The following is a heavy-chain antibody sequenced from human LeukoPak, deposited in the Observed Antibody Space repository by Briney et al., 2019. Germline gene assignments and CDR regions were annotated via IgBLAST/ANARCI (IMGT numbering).Heavy chain of an antibody. V-gene: IGHV3-7*01. CDR2: IKEDGSEK. CDR3: ATYTNWVAGDV. CDR1: GLTFSESW. Sequence: GGSLRLSCAASGLTFSESWMCWVRQAPGQGLEWVAAIKEDGSEKDYVDSVKGRFTISRDNAKNSLYLQMNNLRAEDTAVYYCATYTNWVAGDVWGQGTSVSVSS. J-gene: IGHJ6*02. D-gene: IGHD1-1*01.